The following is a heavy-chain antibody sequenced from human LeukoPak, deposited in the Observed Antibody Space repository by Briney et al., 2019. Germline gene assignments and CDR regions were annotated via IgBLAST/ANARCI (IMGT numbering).Heavy chain of an antibody. V-gene: IGHV1-69*01. D-gene: IGHD5-24*01. Sequence: SVKVSCKTSGGTFSSYGVSWVRQAPGQGLEWMGGIIPIFRTTTYAQKFRGRVMITADESMITAYMELSSLRSEDTAVYYCARSQRAGYNVYHFDYWGQGTLVTVSS. J-gene: IGHJ4*02. CDR1: GGTFSSYG. CDR2: IIPIFRTT. CDR3: ARSQRAGYNVYHFDY.